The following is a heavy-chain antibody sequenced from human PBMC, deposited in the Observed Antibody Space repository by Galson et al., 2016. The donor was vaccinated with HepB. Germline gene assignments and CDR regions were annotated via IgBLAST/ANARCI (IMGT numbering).Heavy chain of an antibody. CDR2: ISSSGSTI. Sequence: SLRLSCAASGFNFNDYYMTWVRQAPGKGLEWLSIISSSGSTIYYADSVEGRFTITRDNPKNLLYLDINSLRAEDTAIYYCARDGHDDGASDDAMDVWGQGTSVIVS. V-gene: IGHV3-11*01. CDR1: GFNFNDYY. D-gene: IGHD4-17*01. J-gene: IGHJ6*02. CDR3: ARDGHDDGASDDAMDV.